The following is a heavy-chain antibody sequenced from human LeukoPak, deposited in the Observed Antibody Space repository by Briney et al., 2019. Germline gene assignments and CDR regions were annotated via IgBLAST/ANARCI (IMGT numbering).Heavy chain of an antibody. D-gene: IGHD6-6*01. Sequence: AASVTVSCTASGYTFTGYYMHWVRQAPGQGLEWMGWINPNSGGTNYAQTFQGRVTMTRDTSISTAYMELSRLRSDDTAVYYCARVYSSSSGGGLGYWGQGTLVTVSS. CDR1: GYTFTGYY. CDR3: ARVYSSSSGGGLGY. V-gene: IGHV1-2*02. CDR2: INPNSGGT. J-gene: IGHJ4*02.